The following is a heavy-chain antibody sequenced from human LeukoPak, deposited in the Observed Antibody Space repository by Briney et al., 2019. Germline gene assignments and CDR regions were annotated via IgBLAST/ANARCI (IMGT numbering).Heavy chain of an antibody. CDR1: GGSISSGNFY. V-gene: IGHV4-30-4*01. CDR2: IFYLGST. Sequence: SETLSLTCTVSGGSISSGNFYWSWIRQPPGKGLEWIGYIFYLGSTYYNLSLKSRVTISVDTSKNQFSLKLSSVTAADTAVYYCARAPYFFDSSGYYPVYYYYGMDVWGQGTTVTVSS. CDR3: ARAPYFFDSSGYYPVYYYYGMDV. J-gene: IGHJ6*02. D-gene: IGHD3-22*01.